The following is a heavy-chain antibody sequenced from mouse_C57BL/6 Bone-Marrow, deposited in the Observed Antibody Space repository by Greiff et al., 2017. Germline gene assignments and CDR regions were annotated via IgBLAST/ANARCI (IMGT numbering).Heavy chain of an antibody. CDR1: GFTFSNYW. J-gene: IGHJ3*01. Sequence: EVKLVESGGGLVQPGGSMKLSCVASGFTFSNYWMNWVRQSPEKGLEWVAQIRLKSDNYATHYAESVKGRFTISRDDSKSSVYLQMNNLRAEDTGIYYCTGDGLVPWFAYWGQGTRVTVSA. D-gene: IGHD2-10*02. CDR2: IRLKSDNYAT. CDR3: TGDGLVPWFAY. V-gene: IGHV6-3*01.